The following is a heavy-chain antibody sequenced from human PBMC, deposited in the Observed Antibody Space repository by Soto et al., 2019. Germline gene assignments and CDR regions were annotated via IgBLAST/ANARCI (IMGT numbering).Heavy chain of an antibody. J-gene: IGHJ6*02. D-gene: IGHD2-15*01. V-gene: IGHV3-73*01. Sequence: VSLRLCCAATGVTFSVSAVHWVRQAAGKGLEWVGRVRSKANSYATEYAASVKGRFTISRDDSKNTAYLEMNSLKTEDTAVYYCTTDIGVWGQATTVTVS. CDR1: GVTFSVSA. CDR2: VRSKANSYAT. CDR3: TTDIGV.